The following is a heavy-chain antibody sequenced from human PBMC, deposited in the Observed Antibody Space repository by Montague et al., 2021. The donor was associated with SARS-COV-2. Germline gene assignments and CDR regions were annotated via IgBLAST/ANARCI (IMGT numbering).Heavy chain of an antibody. CDR1: GGSITSSNYY. J-gene: IGHJ4*02. D-gene: IGHD6-19*01. CDR3: ARVGSSGWYAPGYFDY. V-gene: IGHV4-39*01. Sequence: SETLSLTCTASGGSITSSNYYWGWLRQPPGKGLEWFGSISYSGSTYYNPSLKGRVTISVDTSKHQFSLRLSSVTAADTAVYYCARVGSSGWYAPGYFDYWGQGTLVTVSS. CDR2: ISYSGST.